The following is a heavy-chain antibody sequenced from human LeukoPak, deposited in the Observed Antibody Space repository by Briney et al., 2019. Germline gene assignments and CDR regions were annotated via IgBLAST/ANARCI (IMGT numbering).Heavy chain of an antibody. Sequence: GASVKVSCKASGYTFTKYYMFWVRQAPGQGLEWMGRTNPSSGGTDYAQKFQGRVTMTRDTSISTAYMELSRLRSGDTAMYYCARGYCSGGSCYSVENWFDPWGQGTLVTVSS. CDR3: ARGYCSGGSCYSVENWFDP. CDR1: GYTFTKYY. J-gene: IGHJ5*02. V-gene: IGHV1-2*06. D-gene: IGHD2-15*01. CDR2: TNPSSGGT.